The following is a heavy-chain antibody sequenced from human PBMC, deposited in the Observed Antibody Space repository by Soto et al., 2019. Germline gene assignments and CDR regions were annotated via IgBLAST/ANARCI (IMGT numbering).Heavy chain of an antibody. V-gene: IGHV4-39*07. J-gene: IGHJ4*02. CDR1: GDSIRDSSFY. CDR2: IYYKGYT. D-gene: IGHD1-26*01. Sequence: PSETLSLTCTSSGDSIRDSSFYWAWIRQSPGKGLEWIGSIYYKGYTKYNPSLETRVTISIDTSRNQFSLRLTSVTAADTAVYYCARRYGGNFDYWGQGTLVTVPQ. CDR3: ARRYGGNFDY.